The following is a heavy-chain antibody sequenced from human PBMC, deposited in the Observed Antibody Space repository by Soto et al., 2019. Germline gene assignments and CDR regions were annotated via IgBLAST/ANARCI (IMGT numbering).Heavy chain of an antibody. CDR2: IIPIFGTA. CDR1: GGTFSSYA. D-gene: IGHD6-19*01. Sequence: QVQLVQSGAEVKKPGSSVKVSCKASGGTFSSYAISWVRQAPGQGLEWMGGIIPIFGTANYAQKFQGRVTIPAAESTSTAYMELSSLRAEDTAVYYCVIAVAEYYGMDVWGQGTTVTVSS. CDR3: VIAVAEYYGMDV. J-gene: IGHJ6*02. V-gene: IGHV1-69*01.